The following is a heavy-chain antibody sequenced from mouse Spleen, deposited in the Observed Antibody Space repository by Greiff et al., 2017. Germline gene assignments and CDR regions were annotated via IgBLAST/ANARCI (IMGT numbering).Heavy chain of an antibody. CDR2: IYPGSGST. CDR3: ARLFYYDYDAGFAY. CDR1: GYTFTSYW. Sequence: QVQLKQPGAELVKPGASVKMSCKASGYTFTSYWITWVKQRPGQGLEWIGDIYPGSGSTNYNEKFKSKATLTVDTSSSTAYMQLSSLTSEDSAVYYCARLFYYDYDAGFAYWGQGTLVTVSA. D-gene: IGHD2-4*01. V-gene: IGHV1-55*01. J-gene: IGHJ3*01.